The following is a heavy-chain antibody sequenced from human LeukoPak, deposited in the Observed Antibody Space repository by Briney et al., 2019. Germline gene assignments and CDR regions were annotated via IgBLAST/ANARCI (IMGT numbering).Heavy chain of an antibody. CDR3: ARHRSSWLIDY. J-gene: IGHJ4*02. Sequence: GSLRLSCAASGFTFNTYAMSWVRQAPWERLQWVSGISDSGGNTYYADSVRGRFTISRGNSKNTLYLQMNSLRAEDTAVYYCARHRSSWLIDYWGQGTLVTVSS. V-gene: IGHV3-23*01. D-gene: IGHD6-6*01. CDR1: GFTFNTYA. CDR2: ISDSGGNT.